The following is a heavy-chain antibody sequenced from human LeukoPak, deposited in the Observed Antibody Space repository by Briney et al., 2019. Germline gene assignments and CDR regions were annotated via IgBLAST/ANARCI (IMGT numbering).Heavy chain of an antibody. CDR2: ISSSGSTI. V-gene: IGHV3-48*03. D-gene: IGHD3-22*01. CDR1: GFTFSSYE. J-gene: IGHJ4*02. CDR3: ARDGSLSRDYYDSSGYVY. Sequence: GGSLRLSCAASGFTFSSYEMNWVRQAPGKGLEWVSYISSSGSTIYYADSVKGRFTISRDNAKNSLYLQMNSLRAEDTAVYYCARDGSLSRDYYDSSGYVYWGQGTLVIVSS.